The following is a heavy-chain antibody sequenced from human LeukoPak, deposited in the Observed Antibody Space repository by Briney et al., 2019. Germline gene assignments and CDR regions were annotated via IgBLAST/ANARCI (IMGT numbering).Heavy chain of an antibody. Sequence: PGGSLRLSCAASGFTFSSYAMSWVRQAPGKGLEWVSAISGSGGSTYYADSVKGRFTISRDNSKNTLYLQMNSLRAEDTAVYYCAKDFSFGYMIVDQVYAFDIWGQGTMVTVSS. CDR2: ISGSGGST. CDR1: GFTFSSYA. CDR3: AKDFSFGYMIVDQVYAFDI. V-gene: IGHV3-23*01. J-gene: IGHJ3*02. D-gene: IGHD3-22*01.